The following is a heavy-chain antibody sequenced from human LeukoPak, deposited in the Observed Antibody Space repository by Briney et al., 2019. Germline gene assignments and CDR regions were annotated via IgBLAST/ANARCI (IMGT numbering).Heavy chain of an antibody. V-gene: IGHV3-74*01. D-gene: IGHD6-25*01. Sequence: GWSLRVSCVASGFTFSSYWMHWVRQAPGKGLVWVSRINSDGSRTTYADSVKGRFTISRDNAKNTLYLQMNSLRAEDTAVYYCARVGARLGAFDIWGQGTMVTVSS. CDR3: ARVGARLGAFDI. CDR2: INSDGSRT. CDR1: GFTFSSYW. J-gene: IGHJ3*02.